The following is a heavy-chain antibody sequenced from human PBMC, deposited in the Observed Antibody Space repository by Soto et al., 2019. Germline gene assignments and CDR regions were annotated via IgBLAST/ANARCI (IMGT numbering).Heavy chain of an antibody. J-gene: IGHJ5*02. CDR2: IIPMFGTP. D-gene: IGHD1-26*01. Sequence: QVQLVQSGAEVKKPGSSVKVSCKASGGIFSPNAMSWVRQAPGQGLQWMGGIIPMFGTPVYAQNFEGRITITADESTGTAYMELSSLTFDDTAVYYCARAVFDDSSYYNWFDPWGQGTLVTVSS. CDR3: ARAVFDDSSYYNWFDP. V-gene: IGHV1-69*01. CDR1: GGIFSPNA.